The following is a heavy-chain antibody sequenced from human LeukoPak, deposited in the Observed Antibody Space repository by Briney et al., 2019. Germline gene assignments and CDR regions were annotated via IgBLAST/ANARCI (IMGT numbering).Heavy chain of an antibody. D-gene: IGHD4-17*01. CDR2: IYYSGST. V-gene: IGHV4-39*01. Sequence: PSETLSLTCTVSGGSISSSSYYWGWIRQPPGKGLEWIGSIYYSGSTYYNPSLKSRVTISVDTSKNQFSLKLSSVTAADTAVYYCSYGDSPQEYWGQGTLVTVSS. CDR3: SYGDSPQEY. J-gene: IGHJ4*02. CDR1: GGSISSSSYY.